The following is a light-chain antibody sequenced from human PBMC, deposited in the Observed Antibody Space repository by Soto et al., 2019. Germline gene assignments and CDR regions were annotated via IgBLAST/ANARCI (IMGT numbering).Light chain of an antibody. CDR1: SGHSTYL. CDR2: LEGSGSF. Sequence: QAVVTQSSSASGSLGSSVKLTCTLSSGHSTYLVAWHQQQPGRAPRSLMRLEGSGSFSRGSGVPDRFSGSSFGADRYLTISNVQSEDEADYYCQTWDSNNVVFGGGTKLTVL. CDR3: QTWDSNNVV. V-gene: IGLV4-60*03. J-gene: IGLJ2*01.